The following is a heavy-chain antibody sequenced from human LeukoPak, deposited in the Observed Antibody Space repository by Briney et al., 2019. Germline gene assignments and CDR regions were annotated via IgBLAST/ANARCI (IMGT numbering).Heavy chain of an antibody. Sequence: SVKGRFTVSRDNSENTVYLQMSSLTAEDTAVYYCVADFDYWGQGTLVSVSS. J-gene: IGHJ4*02. CDR3: VADFDY. V-gene: IGHV3-30*15.